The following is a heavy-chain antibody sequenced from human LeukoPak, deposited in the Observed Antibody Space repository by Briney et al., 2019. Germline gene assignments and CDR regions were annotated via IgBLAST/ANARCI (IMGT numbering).Heavy chain of an antibody. CDR2: INHSGST. V-gene: IGHV4-34*01. Sequence: NTSETLSLTRAVYGGSFSGYYWSWIRQPPGKGLEWIGEINHSGSTNYNPSLKSRVTISVDTSKNQFSLKLSSVTAADTAVYYCARTLDGSGSSFDYWGQGTLVTVSS. CDR3: ARTLDGSGSSFDY. J-gene: IGHJ4*02. CDR1: GGSFSGYY. D-gene: IGHD3-10*01.